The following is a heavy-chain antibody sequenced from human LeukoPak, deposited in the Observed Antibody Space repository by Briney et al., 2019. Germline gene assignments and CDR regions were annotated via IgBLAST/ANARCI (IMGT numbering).Heavy chain of an antibody. CDR1: GFTFGSFT. V-gene: IGHV3-23*01. D-gene: IGHD3-10*01. J-gene: IGHJ6*02. CDR3: AKAGFYYGSGNMSPLGIGYFTMDV. Sequence: GGSLRLSCAASGFTFGSFTMSWVRQAPGRSLEWVSAMRGTDTNTYYADSVRGRFTISRDNSNNTPFLQMNGLRAEDTAVYYCAKAGFYYGSGNMSPLGIGYFTMDVWGQGTTVTVSS. CDR2: MRGTDTNT.